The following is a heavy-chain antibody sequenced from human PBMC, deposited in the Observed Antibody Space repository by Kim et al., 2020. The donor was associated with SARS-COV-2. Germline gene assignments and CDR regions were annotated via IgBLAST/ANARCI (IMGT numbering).Heavy chain of an antibody. Sequence: GGSLRLSCAASGFTFGNNGMIWVRQAPGKGLEWVSDILAGGATFYADSVKGRFTIFRDSFKNMVYPQMSSLRADDTAIYYCSGHGSGSSWGQGTRVTVSS. CDR1: GFTFGNNG. D-gene: IGHD3-10*01. CDR3: SGHGSGSS. J-gene: IGHJ4*02. CDR2: ILAGGAT. V-gene: IGHV3-23*01.